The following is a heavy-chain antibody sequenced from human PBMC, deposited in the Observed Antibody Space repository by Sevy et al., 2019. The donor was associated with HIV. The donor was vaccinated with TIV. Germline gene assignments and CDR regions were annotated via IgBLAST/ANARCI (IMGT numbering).Heavy chain of an antibody. J-gene: IGHJ3*02. CDR2: IWNDITNK. D-gene: IGHD3-22*01. Sequence: GGSLRLSCVASGFTFSNYGMHWVRQAPGKGLEWVATIWNDITNKYYADSVKGRFTISRDNSKNTLYLQMNSLRADDKAVYYCARLPNNYDDRGGYSGEDAFDIWGQGTMVTVSS. CDR3: ARLPNNYDDRGGYSGEDAFDI. CDR1: GFTFSNYG. V-gene: IGHV3-33*01.